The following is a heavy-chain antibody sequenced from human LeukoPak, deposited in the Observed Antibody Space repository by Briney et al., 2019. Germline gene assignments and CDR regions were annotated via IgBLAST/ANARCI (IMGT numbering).Heavy chain of an antibody. CDR3: AKDLRPHADNYFDY. J-gene: IGHJ4*02. CDR2: ISWDGGST. Sequence: PGGSLRLSCAASGFTFVDYTMHWVRQAPGKGLEWVSLISWDGGSTYYADSVKGRFTISRVNSKNSLYLQMNSLRTEDTALYYCAKDLRPHADNYFDYWGQGTLVTVSS. V-gene: IGHV3-43*01. CDR1: GFTFVDYT.